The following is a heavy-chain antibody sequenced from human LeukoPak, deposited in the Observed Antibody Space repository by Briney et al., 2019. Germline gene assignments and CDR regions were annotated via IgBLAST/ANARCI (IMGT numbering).Heavy chain of an antibody. J-gene: IGHJ3*02. CDR3: ARGGRRVTATSSAFDI. V-gene: IGHV4-59*01. CDR1: GGSISSYY. D-gene: IGHD2-21*02. Sequence: SETLSLTCTVFGGSISSYYCRWIRQPPGKGLEWTGYIYYSGSTNYNPSLKSRVTISVDTSKNQFSLKLSSVTAADTAVYYCARGGRRVTATSSAFDIWGQGTMVTVSS. CDR2: IYYSGST.